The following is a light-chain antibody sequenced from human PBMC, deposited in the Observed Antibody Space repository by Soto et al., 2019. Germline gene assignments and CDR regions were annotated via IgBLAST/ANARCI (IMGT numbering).Light chain of an antibody. CDR3: TSHTNNPRV. Sequence: QSVLTQPASGSGSPGQSITISCTGTSSEVGGHNFVSWYQQHPDKVPKLLIYEVSNRPSGISSRFSGSKSGNTASLPISGLPAEDAAHYYCTSHTNNPRVFGGGPKVTVL. CDR1: SSEVGGHNF. CDR2: EVS. V-gene: IGLV2-14*01. J-gene: IGLJ3*02.